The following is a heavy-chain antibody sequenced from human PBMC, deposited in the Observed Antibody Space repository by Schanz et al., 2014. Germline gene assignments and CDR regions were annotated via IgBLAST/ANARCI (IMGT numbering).Heavy chain of an antibody. CDR2: IIPIHGIA. D-gene: IGHD6-13*01. J-gene: IGHJ4*02. V-gene: IGHV1-69*02. Sequence: QVQLVQSGAAVKKPGASVKVSCKASGYTFSSYTISWVRQAPGQGLEWMGRIIPIHGIANYAQKFQGRVTITADKSAYTAYMDVSSLRSDDTAVYYCATSGAGDSSSGDFDYWGQGTLVTVSS. CDR3: ATSGAGDSSSGDFDY. CDR1: GYTFSSYT.